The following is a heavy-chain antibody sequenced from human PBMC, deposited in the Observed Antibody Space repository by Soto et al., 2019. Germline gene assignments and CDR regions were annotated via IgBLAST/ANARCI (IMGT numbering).Heavy chain of an antibody. CDR3: ARLSVADWFDP. Sequence: QVHLQESGPGLVKPSETLSLTCTVSGGSISSDYWTWVRQPPGKGLEWIGYRYYSGTAKYNSSLKSRVTISVDTSKNQFYLKLSSVTVADTAVYYRARLSVADWFDPWGQGIQVTVSS. CDR2: RYYSGTA. D-gene: IGHD2-15*01. V-gene: IGHV4-59*01. CDR1: GGSISSDY. J-gene: IGHJ5*02.